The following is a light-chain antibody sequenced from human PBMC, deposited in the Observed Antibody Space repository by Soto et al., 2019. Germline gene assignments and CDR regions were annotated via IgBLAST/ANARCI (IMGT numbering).Light chain of an antibody. Sequence: EIFLAQSPATLSLSPGERATLSCRASQSVSSYLAWYQQKPGQAPRLLIYDASNRATGIPARFSGSGSGTDFTLTISSLEPEDFAVYYCQQRSNGLTFGGGTKV. CDR1: QSVSSY. V-gene: IGKV3-11*01. J-gene: IGKJ4*01. CDR2: DAS. CDR3: QQRSNGLT.